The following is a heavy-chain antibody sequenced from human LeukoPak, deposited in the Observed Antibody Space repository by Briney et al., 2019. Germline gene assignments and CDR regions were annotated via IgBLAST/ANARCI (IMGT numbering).Heavy chain of an antibody. CDR2: IYYSGST. J-gene: IGHJ4*02. Sequence: TSETLSLTCTVSGGSVSSSSYYWGWIRQPPGKGLEWIGSIYYSGSTYYNPSLKSRVTISVDTSKNQFSLKLSSVTAADTAVYYCARRSDDSSGYYWGVFDYWGQGTLVTVSS. D-gene: IGHD3-22*01. CDR1: GGSVSSSSYY. CDR3: ARRSDDSSGYYWGVFDY. V-gene: IGHV4-39*01.